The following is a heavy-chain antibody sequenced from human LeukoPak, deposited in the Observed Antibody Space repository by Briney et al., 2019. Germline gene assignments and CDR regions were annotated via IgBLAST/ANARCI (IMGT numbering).Heavy chain of an antibody. V-gene: IGHV4-59*01. CDR1: GGSISSYY. CDR3: ARTTMVRGTYYMDV. D-gene: IGHD3-10*01. Sequence: SETLSLTCTVSGGSISSYYWSWVRQPPGKGLEWIGYIYYSGYTNYNPSLKSRVTISVDTSKNQFSLKLSSVTAADTAVYYCARTTMVRGTYYMDVWGKGTTVTISS. CDR2: IYYSGYT. J-gene: IGHJ6*03.